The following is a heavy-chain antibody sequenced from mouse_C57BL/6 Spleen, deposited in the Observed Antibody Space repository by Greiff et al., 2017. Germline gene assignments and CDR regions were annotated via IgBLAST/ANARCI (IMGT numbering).Heavy chain of an antibody. D-gene: IGHD2-1*01. CDR2: IDPANGNT. Sequence: VQLKQSVAELVRPGASVKLSCTASGFNIKNTYMHWVKQRPEQGLEWIGRIDPANGNTKYAPKFQGKATITADTSSNTAYLQLSSLTSEDTAIYYCARSRVYGNYVGAMDYWGQGTSVTVSS. J-gene: IGHJ4*01. CDR1: GFNIKNTY. CDR3: ARSRVYGNYVGAMDY. V-gene: IGHV14-3*01.